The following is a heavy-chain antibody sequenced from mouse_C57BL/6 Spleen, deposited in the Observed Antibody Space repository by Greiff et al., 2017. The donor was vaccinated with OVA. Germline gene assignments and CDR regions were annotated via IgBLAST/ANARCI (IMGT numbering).Heavy chain of an antibody. CDR3: ARPHYSNARAWFAY. CDR2: IYPGSGST. V-gene: IGHV1-55*01. CDR1: GYTFTSYW. J-gene: IGHJ3*01. D-gene: IGHD2-5*01. Sequence: QVQLQQPGAELVKPGASVKMSCKASGYTFTSYWITWVKQRPGQGLEWIGDIYPGSGSTNYNEKFKSKATLTVDTSSSTAYMQLSSLTSEDSAVYYCARPHYSNARAWFAYGGQGTLVTVSA.